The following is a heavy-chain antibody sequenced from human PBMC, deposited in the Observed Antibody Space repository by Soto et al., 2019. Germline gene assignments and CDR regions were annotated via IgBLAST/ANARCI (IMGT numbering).Heavy chain of an antibody. J-gene: IGHJ6*02. D-gene: IGHD3-10*01. Sequence: PSETLSLTCTVSGGSISSISNHYCSWIRLPPGKGLEWIGYISNSGYTSYNPSLKSRVIISVDTSKNQFSLSLTSVTAADTAVYYCATQGFGILHGLVDVWGQGTTVT. CDR3: ATQGFGILHGLVDV. CDR2: ISNSGYT. V-gene: IGHV4-61*05. CDR1: GGSISSISNHY.